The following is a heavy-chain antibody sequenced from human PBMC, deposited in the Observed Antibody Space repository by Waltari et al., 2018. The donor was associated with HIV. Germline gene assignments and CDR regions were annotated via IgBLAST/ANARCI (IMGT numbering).Heavy chain of an antibody. CDR3: ARGRSPYSSGWYASEY. CDR1: GGSFSGYY. V-gene: IGHV4-34*01. D-gene: IGHD6-19*01. Sequence: QVQLQQWGAGLLKPSETLSLTCAVYGGSFSGYYWSWIRQPPGKGLEWIGEINHSGSTNYKPSLKSRVTISGDTSKDQFSLKLSSVTAADTAVYYCARGRSPYSSGWYASEYWGQGTLVTVSS. J-gene: IGHJ4*02. CDR2: INHSGST.